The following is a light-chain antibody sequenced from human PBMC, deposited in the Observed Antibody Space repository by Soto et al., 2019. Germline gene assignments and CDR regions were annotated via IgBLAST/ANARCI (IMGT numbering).Light chain of an antibody. CDR3: QINAGAPRT. CDR1: QDIGIY. J-gene: IGKJ1*01. V-gene: IGKV1-27*01. CDR2: TTS. Sequence: DIQMTQSPSSLSASVGDRVTITCRASQDIGIYLAWYQQKSGRVPKLLIYTTSTLPSRVPSRFSGSGSGTEFTLTISSLQPKDVETYFCQINAGAPRTFGQGTKVEIK.